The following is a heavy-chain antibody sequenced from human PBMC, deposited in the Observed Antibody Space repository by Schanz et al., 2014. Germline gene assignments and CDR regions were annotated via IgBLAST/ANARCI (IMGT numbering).Heavy chain of an antibody. J-gene: IGHJ4*02. CDR2: ISAYNGNT. CDR1: GYSFNLFG. D-gene: IGHD2-2*01. Sequence: QVQLVQSGAEVQKPGASVMLSCKTSGYSFNLFGVSWVRQAPGQGLEWMGWISAYNGNTNYAQRLQGRVTMTTDTSTSTAYMELRSLRSDDTAVYYCASHSLGYCSSTSCYGGRYYFDYWGQGTLVTASS. CDR3: ASHSLGYCSSTSCYGGRYYFDY. V-gene: IGHV1-18*04.